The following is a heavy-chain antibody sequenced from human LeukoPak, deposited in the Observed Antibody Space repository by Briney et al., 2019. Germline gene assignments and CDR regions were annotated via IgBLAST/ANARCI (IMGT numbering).Heavy chain of an antibody. Sequence: SETLFLTCTVSGDSIGSSRYYWGWIRQPPGKGLEWIGSIYYSGSTHYNPSLQSRVTISVDTSNSHFSLNLRSVTAADTAVYYCVRSQLRWQVDYWAQGTLVTVSS. CDR3: VRSQLRWQVDY. CDR1: GDSIGSSRYY. D-gene: IGHD4-23*01. CDR2: IYYSGST. V-gene: IGHV4-39*02. J-gene: IGHJ4*02.